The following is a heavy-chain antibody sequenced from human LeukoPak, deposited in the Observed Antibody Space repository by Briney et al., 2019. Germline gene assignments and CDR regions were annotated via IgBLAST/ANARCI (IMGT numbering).Heavy chain of an antibody. CDR3: AELGITMIGGV. D-gene: IGHD3-10*02. Sequence: GGSLRLSCAASGITFNSYTMNWVRQAPGKGLEWVSSISSSSSYIYYAASVKGRFTISRDNAKNSLYLQMNRLRAEDTAVYYCAELGITMIGGVWGKGTTVTISS. CDR1: GITFNSYT. J-gene: IGHJ6*04. V-gene: IGHV3-21*01. CDR2: ISSSSSYI.